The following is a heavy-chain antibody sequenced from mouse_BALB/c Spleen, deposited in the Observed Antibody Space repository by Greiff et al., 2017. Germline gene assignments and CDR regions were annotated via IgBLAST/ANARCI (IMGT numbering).Heavy chain of an antibody. CDR1: GFTFSSYG. CDR3: AREERNYAMDY. Sequence: EVQLVESGGGLVQPGASLKLSCAASGFTFSSYGMSWVRQTPDKRLELVASINSYGGSTYYTDNVKGRFTISRDNAKNTLYLQMSSLTSEDTAMYYCAREERNYAMDYWGQGTPVTVSA. CDR2: INSYGGST. J-gene: IGHJ4*01. V-gene: IGHV5-6-3*01.